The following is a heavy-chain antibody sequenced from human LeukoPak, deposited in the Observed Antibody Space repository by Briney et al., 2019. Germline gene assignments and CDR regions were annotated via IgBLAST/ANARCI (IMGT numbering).Heavy chain of an antibody. Sequence: ASVKVPCKASGGTFISYAISWVRQAPGQGLEWMGRVIPILGIANYAQKFQGRVTITADKSTSTAYMELSSLRSEDTAVYYCAREAIGRFGELTFDYWGQGTLVTVSS. J-gene: IGHJ4*02. CDR3: AREAIGRFGELTFDY. V-gene: IGHV1-69*04. CDR1: GGTFISYA. CDR2: VIPILGIA. D-gene: IGHD3-10*01.